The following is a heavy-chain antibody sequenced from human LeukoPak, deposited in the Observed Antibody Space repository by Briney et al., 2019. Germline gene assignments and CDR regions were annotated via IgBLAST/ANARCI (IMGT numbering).Heavy chain of an antibody. CDR1: GGSISSGGYY. Sequence: SETLSLTCTVSGGSISSGGYYWSWIRQPPGKGLEWIGYIYHSGSTYYSPSLKSRVTISVDRSKSQFSLKLSSVTAADTAVYYCARADDFWSGYYKVWGQGTLVTVSS. CDR2: IYHSGST. D-gene: IGHD3-3*01. J-gene: IGHJ4*02. CDR3: ARADDFWSGYYKV. V-gene: IGHV4-30-2*01.